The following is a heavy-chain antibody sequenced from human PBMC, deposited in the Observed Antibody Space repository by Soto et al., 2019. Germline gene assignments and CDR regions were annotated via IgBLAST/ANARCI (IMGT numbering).Heavy chain of an antibody. J-gene: IGHJ4*02. CDR2: INAGNGNT. Sequence: ASVKVSCKASGYTFTSYAMHWVRQAPGQRLEWMGWINAGNGNTKYSQKFRGRVTITRDTSASTAYMELSSLRSEDTAVYYCARDLTAVAGTFDYWGQGTLVTVSS. D-gene: IGHD6-19*01. CDR3: ARDLTAVAGTFDY. CDR1: GYTFTSYA. V-gene: IGHV1-3*01.